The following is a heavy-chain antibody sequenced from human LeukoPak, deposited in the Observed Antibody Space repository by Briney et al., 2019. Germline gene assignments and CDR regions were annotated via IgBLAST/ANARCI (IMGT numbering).Heavy chain of an antibody. CDR1: GYSFTAYL. CDR3: ARFGEHGDDMDA. V-gene: IGHV1-2*02. Sequence: ASMKVSCKASGYSFTAYLIHWVRQAPGQGLEWMGLIDPKSGVTSSAEKFQGRVTMTRDTSNSTVYVELDSLTSDDSAVYYCARFGEHGDDMDAWGKGTAVTVS. D-gene: IGHD4-17*01. J-gene: IGHJ6*03. CDR2: IDPKSGVT.